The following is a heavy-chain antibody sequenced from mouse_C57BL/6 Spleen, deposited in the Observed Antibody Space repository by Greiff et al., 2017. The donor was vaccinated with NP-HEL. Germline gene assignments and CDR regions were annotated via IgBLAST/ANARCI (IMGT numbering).Heavy chain of an antibody. Sequence: QVQLKESGAELARPGASVKLSCKASGYTFTSYGISWVKQRTGQGLEWIGEIYPRSGNTYYNEKFKGKATLTADKSSSTAYMELRSLTSEDSAVYFCARDYGSSYWFAYWGQGTTLTVSS. CDR1: GYTFTSYG. CDR2: IYPRSGNT. V-gene: IGHV1-81*01. CDR3: ARDYGSSYWFAY. J-gene: IGHJ2*01. D-gene: IGHD1-1*01.